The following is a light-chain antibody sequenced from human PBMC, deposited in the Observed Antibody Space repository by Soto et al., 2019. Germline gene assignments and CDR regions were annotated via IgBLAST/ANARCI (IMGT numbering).Light chain of an antibody. CDR3: CSYAGSYTWV. J-gene: IGLJ3*02. CDR1: SSDVGGYNY. CDR2: DVN. V-gene: IGLV2-11*01. Sequence: QSALTQPRSVSGSPGQSVTISCTGTSSDVGGYNYVSWYQQHPGKAPKLMIYDVNNRPSGVPDRFSASRSGNTASLTISGLQAEDEADYYCCSYAGSYTWVFGGGTKLTVL.